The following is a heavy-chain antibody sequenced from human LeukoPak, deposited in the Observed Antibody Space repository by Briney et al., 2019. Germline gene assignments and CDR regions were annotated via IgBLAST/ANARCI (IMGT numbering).Heavy chain of an antibody. CDR2: IWYDGSNK. V-gene: IGHV3-33*06. Sequence: GRSLRLSCAASGFTFSSYGMHWVRQAPGKGLEWVAVIWYDGSNKYYADSVKGRFTISRDNSKNTLYLQMNSLRAEDTAVYYCAKDRDDHVWGSYRTAYDYWGQGTLVTVSS. J-gene: IGHJ4*02. CDR1: GFTFSSYG. D-gene: IGHD3-16*02. CDR3: AKDRDDHVWGSYRTAYDY.